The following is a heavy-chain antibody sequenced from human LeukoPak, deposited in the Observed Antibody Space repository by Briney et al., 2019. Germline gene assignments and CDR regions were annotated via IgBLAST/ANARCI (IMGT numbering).Heavy chain of an antibody. CDR2: IYDGDNT. Sequence: GGSLRLSCAASGFTVSSNYMTWVRQAPGKGLEWVSVIYDGDNTNYADSVKGRFTISRDNSKNTLYLQMNSLRAEDTAVYYCAKGTYSSSPRDYWGRGTLVTVSS. D-gene: IGHD6-6*01. V-gene: IGHV3-66*01. CDR1: GFTVSSNY. J-gene: IGHJ4*02. CDR3: AKGTYSSSPRDY.